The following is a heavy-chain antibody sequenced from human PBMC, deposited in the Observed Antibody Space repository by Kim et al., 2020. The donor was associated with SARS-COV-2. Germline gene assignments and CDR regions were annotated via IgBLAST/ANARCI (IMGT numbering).Heavy chain of an antibody. Sequence: VKCRFTISRDNAKNSLYLQMNSLRAENTAWYYCANDRDIVTTISSNFDYWGQGTLVTVTS. V-gene: IGHV3-9*01. CDR3: ANDRDIVTTISSNFDY. J-gene: IGHJ4*02. D-gene: IGHD5-12*01.